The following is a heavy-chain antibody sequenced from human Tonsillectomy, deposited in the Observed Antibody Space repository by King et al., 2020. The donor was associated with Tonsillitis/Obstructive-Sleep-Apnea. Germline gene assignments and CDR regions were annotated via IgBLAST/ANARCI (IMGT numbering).Heavy chain of an antibody. CDR1: GFSLSNTRRG. CDR2: IFSNDEK. Sequence: VTLKESGPVLVKPTENLTLTCTVSGFSLSNTRRGVSWIRQPPGKALEWLAHIFSNDEKSYSTSLKTKLTISKDTSKSQVVLTMTNMDPVDTATYYCARIDYDSSGLYFDYWGQGTLVTVSS. D-gene: IGHD3-22*01. J-gene: IGHJ4*02. CDR3: ARIDYDSSGLYFDY. V-gene: IGHV2-26*01.